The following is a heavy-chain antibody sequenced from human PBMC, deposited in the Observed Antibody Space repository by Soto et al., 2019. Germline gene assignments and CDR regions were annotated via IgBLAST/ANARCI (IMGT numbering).Heavy chain of an antibody. CDR3: ATFSGFFTISPFDA. J-gene: IGHJ5*02. D-gene: IGHD2-8*01. V-gene: IGHV4-4*02. Sequence: PSDTLSLTCGVSGDSISSVNWWTWVRQSPGKGLEWIGEIYHSGSTNYNPSLKSRVTMSVDKSKNQFSLHLTSVTAADTAIYYCATFSGFFTISPFDAWGQGILVTVSS. CDR1: GDSISSVNW. CDR2: IYHSGST.